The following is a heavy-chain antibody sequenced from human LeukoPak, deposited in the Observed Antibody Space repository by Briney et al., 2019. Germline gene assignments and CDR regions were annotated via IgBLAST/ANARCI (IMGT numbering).Heavy chain of an antibody. J-gene: IGHJ5*02. CDR3: ARAYSSASWFDP. CDR1: GVSINSLY. Sequence: SETLSLTCIVSGVSINSLYFIWIRQSPGKGLEGIGYIYDSGITKYNPSLKSRVTISVDTSKNQFSLRLRSVTAADTAVYFCARAYSSASWFDPWGQGTLVTVSS. V-gene: IGHV4-59*11. CDR2: IYDSGIT. D-gene: IGHD3-22*01.